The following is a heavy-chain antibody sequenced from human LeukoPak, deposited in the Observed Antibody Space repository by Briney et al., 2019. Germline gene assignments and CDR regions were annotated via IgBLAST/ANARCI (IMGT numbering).Heavy chain of an antibody. D-gene: IGHD1-26*01. CDR3: ARHEGSGSYYSY. J-gene: IGHJ4*02. CDR2: ISPDDSDI. Sequence: GESLKISCKGSGYSYTTYWIAWVRQMPGRGLEWMGIISPDDSDIRYSPSFQGHVTISADKSISTAYLQWSSLQASDTAMYYCARHEGSGSYYSYWGQGTLVTVSS. V-gene: IGHV5-51*01. CDR1: GYSYTTYW.